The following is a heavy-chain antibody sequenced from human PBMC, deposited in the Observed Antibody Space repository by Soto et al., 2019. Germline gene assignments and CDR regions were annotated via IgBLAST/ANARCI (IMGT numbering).Heavy chain of an antibody. CDR3: SILLGDCTNGACLSADEH. D-gene: IGHD2-8*01. CDR2: VYHDGRT. J-gene: IGHJ1*01. V-gene: IGHV4-4*02. CDR1: GRPISDGNW. Sequence: QGQLQESGPGLVKPSGTLSLTCAVSGRPISDGNWWSWVSQPPGKGREWIGEVYHDGRTYFKPSLKSRVTMSVDESNNHFSLELSSVTAADTAVYYCSILLGDCTNGACLSADEHWGQGTLVTVSS.